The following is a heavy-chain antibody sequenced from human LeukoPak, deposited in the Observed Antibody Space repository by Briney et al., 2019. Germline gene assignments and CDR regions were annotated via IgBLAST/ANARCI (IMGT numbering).Heavy chain of an antibody. D-gene: IGHD2/OR15-2a*01. CDR2: ISGSGDNT. CDR1: GFSFSSFA. Sequence: GSLLLSFAASGFSFSSFAMSWVRRPPGKGLEWVAGISGSGDNTLYAASVKGRFTISRDNSKNTLYLEMNSLRAEDTAIYYCAKMKGHPLQKYYMDVWGQGTTVTVSS. CDR3: AKMKGHPLQKYYMDV. V-gene: IGHV3-23*01. J-gene: IGHJ6*01.